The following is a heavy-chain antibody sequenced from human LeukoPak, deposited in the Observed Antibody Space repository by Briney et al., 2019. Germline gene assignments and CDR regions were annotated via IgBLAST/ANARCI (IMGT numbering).Heavy chain of an antibody. V-gene: IGHV1-2*02. CDR3: ARGANWNYDY. D-gene: IGHD1-7*01. J-gene: IGHJ4*02. Sequence: ASVKVSCKASGYTFTSYAMNWVRQAPGQGLEWMGWINPNSGGTNYTQKYQGRVTMTRDMSTSTVYMELSSLRSDDTAVYYCARGANWNYDYWGQGTLVTVSS. CDR2: INPNSGGT. CDR1: GYTFTSYA.